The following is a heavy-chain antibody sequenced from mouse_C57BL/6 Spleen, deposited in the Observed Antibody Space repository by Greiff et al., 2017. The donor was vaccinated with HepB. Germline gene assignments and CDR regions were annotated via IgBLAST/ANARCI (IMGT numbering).Heavy chain of an antibody. CDR2: INYDGSST. CDR1: GFTFSDYY. J-gene: IGHJ4*01. Sequence: DVKLVESEGGLVQPGSSMKLSCTASGFTFSDYYMAWVRQVPEKGLEWVANINYDGSSTYYLDSLKSRFIISRDNAKNILYLQMSSLKSEDTATYYCARFSYGTYYYAMDYWGQGTSVTVSS. CDR3: ARFSYGTYYYAMDY. D-gene: IGHD2-1*01. V-gene: IGHV5-16*01.